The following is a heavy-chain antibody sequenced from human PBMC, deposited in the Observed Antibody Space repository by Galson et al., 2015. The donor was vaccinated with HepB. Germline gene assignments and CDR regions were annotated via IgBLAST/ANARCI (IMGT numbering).Heavy chain of an antibody. D-gene: IGHD3-22*01. Sequence: SLRLSCAASGFTFINYAMTWVRQAPGKGLEWVSAISGSGNSTYFADSVRGRFTISRDNSKNTVYLQMSSLRAEDTAIYYCAQSLFSHTSGHRIDYWGQGALVTVSS. V-gene: IGHV3-23*01. CDR1: GFTFINYA. J-gene: IGHJ4*02. CDR3: AQSLFSHTSGHRIDY. CDR2: ISGSGNST.